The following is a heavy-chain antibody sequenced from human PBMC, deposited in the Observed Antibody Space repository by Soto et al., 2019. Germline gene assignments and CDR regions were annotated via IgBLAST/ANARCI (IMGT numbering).Heavy chain of an antibody. CDR3: ARDSGSYDSDV. V-gene: IGHV3-48*01. Sequence: SGGSLRLSCAASGFTFSSYAMNWVRQAPGKGLEWVSYIGTSRSPIYYADSVKGRFTISRDNAKNSLYLQMNSLRAEDTAVYYCARDSGSYDSDVWGKGTTVTVSS. D-gene: IGHD5-12*01. J-gene: IGHJ6*04. CDR2: IGTSRSPI. CDR1: GFTFSSYA.